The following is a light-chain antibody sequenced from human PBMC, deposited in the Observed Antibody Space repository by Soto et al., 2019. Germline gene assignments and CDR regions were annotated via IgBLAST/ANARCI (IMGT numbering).Light chain of an antibody. CDR2: DAY. J-gene: IGKJ2*01. CDR3: QQCSSYDT. V-gene: IGKV1-5*01. Sequence: DIQMTQSPSTLSASVGDRVTITCRASQSIDRWLAWYQRKPGKAPKLLIYDAYTLQSGVPSRFSGSGSGTESTLIITSLQPDDSATYYCQQCSSYDTFGQGTKLEIK. CDR1: QSIDRW.